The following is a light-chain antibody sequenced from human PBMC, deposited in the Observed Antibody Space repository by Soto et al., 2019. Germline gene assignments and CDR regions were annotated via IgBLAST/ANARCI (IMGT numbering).Light chain of an antibody. CDR2: GAS. V-gene: IGKV3-15*01. J-gene: IGKJ1*01. CDR1: QSVSTN. Sequence: EIVMTQSPATVSVSPGERATLSCRASQSVSTNLAWYQQKPGQAPRLLIHGASTRAPGFPARFSGSGSGTDFTLTISSLQSEDFAVYYCQQYDNWPWTFGQGTKVDIK. CDR3: QQYDNWPWT.